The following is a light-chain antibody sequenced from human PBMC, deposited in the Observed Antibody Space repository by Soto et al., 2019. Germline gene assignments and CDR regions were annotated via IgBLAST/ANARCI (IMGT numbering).Light chain of an antibody. J-gene: IGKJ1*01. CDR2: KAS. Sequence: DSQMTQPPSTLSASVGDRVTITCRASQSISAWLAWYQQKPGKAPKLLIYKASTLESGVPPRFSGSGSGTDFTLTISSLQPDDFATYYCQQYKYYSTFGQGTKV. CDR3: QQYKYYST. V-gene: IGKV1-5*03. CDR1: QSISAW.